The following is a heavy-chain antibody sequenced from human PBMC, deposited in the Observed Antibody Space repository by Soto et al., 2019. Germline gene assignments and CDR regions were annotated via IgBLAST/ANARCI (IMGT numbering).Heavy chain of an antibody. CDR1: GFTFDDYA. V-gene: IGHV3-9*01. Sequence: GGSLRLSCAASGFTFDDYAMHWVRQAPGKGLEWVSGISWNSGSIGYADSVKGRFTISRDNAKNSLYLQMNSLRAEDTALYYCAKDICSGGSCYSLDYWGQGTLVTVSS. J-gene: IGHJ4*02. CDR2: ISWNSGSI. CDR3: AKDICSGGSCYSLDY. D-gene: IGHD2-15*01.